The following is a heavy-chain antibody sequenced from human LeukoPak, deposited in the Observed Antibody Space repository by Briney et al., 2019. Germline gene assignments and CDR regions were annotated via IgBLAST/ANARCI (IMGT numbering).Heavy chain of an antibody. J-gene: IGHJ4*02. D-gene: IGHD2-21*01. V-gene: IGHV3-23*01. CDR3: AKALTPGMW. CDR1: GFTFSGHV. CDR2: ISGSAITT. Sequence: GGSLRLSCAASGFTFSGHVMSWVRQAPGKGLEWVSAISGSAITTYYADSVKGRFTISRDNSKNTLYLQMNSLRAEDTAVYYCAKALTPGMWWGQGTLVTVSS.